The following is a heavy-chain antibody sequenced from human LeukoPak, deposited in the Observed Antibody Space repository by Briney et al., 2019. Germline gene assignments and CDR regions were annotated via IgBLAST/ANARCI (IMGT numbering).Heavy chain of an antibody. J-gene: IGHJ3*02. CDR1: GFTFDDYA. V-gene: IGHV3-9*01. CDR3: AKGAPAWQWLVSSDDAFDI. Sequence: GGSLRLSCAASGFTFDDYAMHWVRQAPGKGLEWVSGISWNSGSIGCADAVKGRFTISRDNAKNSLYLQMNSLRAEDTALYYCAKGAPAWQWLVSSDDAFDIWGQGTMVTVSS. D-gene: IGHD6-19*01. CDR2: ISWNSGSI.